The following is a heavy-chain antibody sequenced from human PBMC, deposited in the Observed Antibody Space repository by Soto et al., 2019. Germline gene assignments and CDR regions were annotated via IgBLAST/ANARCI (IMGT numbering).Heavy chain of an antibody. CDR1: GGSINSGGYS. V-gene: IGHV4-30-2*01. Sequence: PSETLSLTCTVSGGSINSGGYSWTWIRQPPGKGLEWIGFIYHTGTTYYNPSLKSRVTISVDTSKNQFSLRAEDTAVYYCARDPYYDSSGYLASYGMDVWGQGTTVTVSS. CDR3: ARDPYYDSSGYLASYGMDV. D-gene: IGHD3-22*01. J-gene: IGHJ6*02. CDR2: IYHTGTT.